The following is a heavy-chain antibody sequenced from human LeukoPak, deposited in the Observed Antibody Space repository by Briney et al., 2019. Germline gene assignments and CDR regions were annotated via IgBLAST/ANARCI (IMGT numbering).Heavy chain of an antibody. J-gene: IGHJ4*02. CDR1: GGSFSGYY. D-gene: IGHD3-9*01. CDR3: ARRVRYYDILTGYQPFDY. Sequence: PSETLSLTCAVYGGSFSGYYWSWIRQPPGKGLEWIGEINHSGSTNYNPSLKSRVTVSVDTSKNQFSLKLSSVTAADTAVYYCARRVRYYDILTGYQPFDYWGQGTLVTVSS. V-gene: IGHV4-34*01. CDR2: INHSGST.